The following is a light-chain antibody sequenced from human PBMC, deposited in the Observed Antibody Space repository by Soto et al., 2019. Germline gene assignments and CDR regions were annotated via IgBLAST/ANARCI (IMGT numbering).Light chain of an antibody. CDR1: QGISSY. V-gene: IGKV1-8*01. Sequence: AIRMTQSPSSFSASTGDRVTITCRASQGISSYLAWYQQKPGKAPKLLVYAASTLQNGVPSRFSGSGSGTDFTLTISCLQSEDFATYYCQQYITLRRLTFGP. J-gene: IGKJ3*01. CDR3: QQYITLRRLT. CDR2: AAS.